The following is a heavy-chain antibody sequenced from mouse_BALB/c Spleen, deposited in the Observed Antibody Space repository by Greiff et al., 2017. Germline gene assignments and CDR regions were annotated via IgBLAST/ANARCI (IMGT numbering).Heavy chain of an antibody. J-gene: IGHJ2*01. D-gene: IGHD2-10*02. Sequence: VQRVESGGGLVQPGGSRKLSCAASGFTFSSFGMHWVRQAPEKGLEWVAYISSGSSTIYYADTVKGRFTISRDNPKNTLFLQMTSLRSEDTAMYYCARQGYGNYYFDYWGQGTTLTVSS. CDR2: ISSGSSTI. CDR1: GFTFSSFG. CDR3: ARQGYGNYYFDY. V-gene: IGHV5-17*02.